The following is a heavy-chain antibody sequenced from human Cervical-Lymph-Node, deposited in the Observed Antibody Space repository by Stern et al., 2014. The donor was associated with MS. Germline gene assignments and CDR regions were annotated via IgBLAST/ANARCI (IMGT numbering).Heavy chain of an antibody. D-gene: IGHD3-10*01. Sequence: QLQLQESGPGLVKPSETLSLTCTVSGGSISSYYWSWIRQPPGKGLEWIGYIYYSGSTNYNPSLKSRVTISVDTSKNQFSLQLSSVPAADTAVYYCARVPPKYFPSHYYYGMDVWGQGTTVTVSS. CDR2: IYYSGST. J-gene: IGHJ6*02. CDR3: ARVPPKYFPSHYYYGMDV. CDR1: GGSISSYY. V-gene: IGHV4-59*01.